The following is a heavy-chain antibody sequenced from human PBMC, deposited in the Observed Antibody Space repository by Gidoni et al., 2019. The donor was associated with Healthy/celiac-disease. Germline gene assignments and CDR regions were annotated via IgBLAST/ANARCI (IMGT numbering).Heavy chain of an antibody. CDR3: ARGAGGYSYGYHYYYGMDV. D-gene: IGHD5-18*01. CDR1: GFTFSSYW. Sequence: EVQLVESGGGLVQPVGSLRLSCAASGFTFSSYWMSWVRQAPGKGLEWVANIKQDGSEKYYVDSVKGRFTISRDNAKNSLYLQMNSLRAEDTAVYYCARGAGGYSYGYHYYYGMDVWGQGTTVTVSS. V-gene: IGHV3-7*01. J-gene: IGHJ6*02. CDR2: IKQDGSEK.